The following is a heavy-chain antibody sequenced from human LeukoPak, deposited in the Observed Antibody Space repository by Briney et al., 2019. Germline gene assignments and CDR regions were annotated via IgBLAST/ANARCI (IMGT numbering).Heavy chain of an antibody. D-gene: IGHD5-18*01. V-gene: IGHV3-23*01. CDR3: AKNSYGTPNWFDP. CDR2: ISGSGGST. Sequence: GGSLRLSCAASGFTFSSYAMSWVRQAPGKGLEWVSAISGSGGSTYYADSVKGRFTISRDNSKNTLYPQMSSLRAEDTAVYYCAKNSYGTPNWFDPWGQGTLVTVSS. CDR1: GFTFSSYA. J-gene: IGHJ5*02.